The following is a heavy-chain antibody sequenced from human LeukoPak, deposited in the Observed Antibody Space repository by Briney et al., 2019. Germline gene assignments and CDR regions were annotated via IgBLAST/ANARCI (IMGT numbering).Heavy chain of an antibody. CDR2: IRYDGSKS. J-gene: IGHJ3*02. CDR3: AKVGGSGSYFAFDI. V-gene: IGHV3-30*02. Sequence: PGGSLRFSCAASGFTFNSYGMHWVRQAPGKGLEWVAFIRYDGSKSYFADSVKGRFALSRDNSKNTLYLQMSSLRPEDTAVYFCAKVGGSGSYFAFDIWGQGTMVTVSS. D-gene: IGHD1-26*01. CDR1: GFTFNSYG.